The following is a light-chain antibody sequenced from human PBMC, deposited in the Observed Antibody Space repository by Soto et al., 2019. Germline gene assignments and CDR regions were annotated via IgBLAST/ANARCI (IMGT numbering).Light chain of an antibody. V-gene: IGKV3-15*01. J-gene: IGKJ5*01. CDR3: QQYNNWPPIT. CDR1: QGVSSN. Sequence: EIVMTQSPATLSVSPGERATLSCSPSQGVSSNLAWYQQKPGQAPRLLIYGASTRATGIPARFSGSGSGTEFTLTISSLQSEDFAVYYCQQYNNWPPITFGQGTRLEIK. CDR2: GAS.